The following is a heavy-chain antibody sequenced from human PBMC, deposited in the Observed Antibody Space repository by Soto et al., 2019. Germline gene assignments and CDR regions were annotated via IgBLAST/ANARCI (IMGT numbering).Heavy chain of an antibody. CDR2: INSDGSST. Sequence: GGSLRLSCAASGFTFSSYWMHWVRQAPGKGLVWVSRINSDGSSTSYADSVKGRFTISRDNAKNTLYLQMNSLRAEDTAVYYCASAGWFGHPTIFDYWGQGTLVTVSS. J-gene: IGHJ4*02. D-gene: IGHD3-10*01. CDR1: GFTFSSYW. CDR3: ASAGWFGHPTIFDY. V-gene: IGHV3-74*01.